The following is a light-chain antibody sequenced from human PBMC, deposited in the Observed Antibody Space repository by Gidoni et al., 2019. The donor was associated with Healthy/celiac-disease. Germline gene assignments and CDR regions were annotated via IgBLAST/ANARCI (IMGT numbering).Light chain of an antibody. Sequence: VLPPSPATLSFSPGVRATLSCRASQSVSSYLAWYQQKPGQAPRLLIYDASNRATGIPARFSGSGSGTDFTLTISSLEPEDFAVYYCQERSNWLWTFGQGTKVEIK. J-gene: IGKJ1*01. V-gene: IGKV3-11*01. CDR1: QSVSSY. CDR2: DAS. CDR3: QERSNWLWT.